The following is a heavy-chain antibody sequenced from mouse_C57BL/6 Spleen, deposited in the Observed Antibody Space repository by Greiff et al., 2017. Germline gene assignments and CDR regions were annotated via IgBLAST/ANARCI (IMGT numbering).Heavy chain of an antibody. J-gene: IGHJ4*01. Sequence: LVESGAELVRPGASVTLSCKASGYTFTDYEMHWVKQTPVHGLEWIGAIDPETGGTAYNQKFKGKAILTADKSSSTAYMELRSLTSEDSAVYYCTRSGYYGSNYAMDYWGQGTSVTVSS. CDR3: TRSGYYGSNYAMDY. CDR2: IDPETGGT. D-gene: IGHD1-1*01. V-gene: IGHV1-15*01. CDR1: GYTFTDYE.